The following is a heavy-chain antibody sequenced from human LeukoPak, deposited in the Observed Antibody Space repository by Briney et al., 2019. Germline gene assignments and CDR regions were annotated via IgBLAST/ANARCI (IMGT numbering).Heavy chain of an antibody. V-gene: IGHV3-49*04. CDR1: GFTFGDYA. CDR3: TRVSRRGDYVWGSYRTLDY. Sequence: GRSLRLSCTASGFTFGDYAMSWVRQAPGKGLEWVGFIRSKAYGGTTEYAASVKGRFTTSRDDSKSIAYLQMNSLKTEDTAVYYCTRVSRRGDYVWGSYRTLDYWGQGTLVTVSS. J-gene: IGHJ4*02. D-gene: IGHD3-16*02. CDR2: IRSKAYGGTT.